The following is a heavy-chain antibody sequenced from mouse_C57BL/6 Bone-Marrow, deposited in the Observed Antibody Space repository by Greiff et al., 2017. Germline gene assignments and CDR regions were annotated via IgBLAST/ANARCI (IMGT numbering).Heavy chain of an antibody. CDR2: INPSSGYT. Sequence: VQLQESGAELAKPGASVKLSCKASGYTFTSYWMHWVKQRPGKGLEWIGYINPSSGYTKYNQKFKDKATLTADKSSRTAYMQLSSLTYEDSAVYYCARGWDYSLFAYWGQGTLVTVSA. CDR3: ARGWDYSLFAY. CDR1: GYTFTSYW. J-gene: IGHJ3*01. V-gene: IGHV1-7*01. D-gene: IGHD1-1*01.